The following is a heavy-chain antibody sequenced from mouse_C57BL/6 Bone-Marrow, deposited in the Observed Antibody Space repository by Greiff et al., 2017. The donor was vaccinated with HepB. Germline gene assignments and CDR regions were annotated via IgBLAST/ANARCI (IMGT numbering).Heavy chain of an antibody. D-gene: IGHD2-4*01. CDR3: ARGGITTSYAMDY. CDR2: ISSGGST. V-gene: IGHV5-6-5*01. J-gene: IGHJ4*01. Sequence: VQVVESGGGLVKPGGSLKLSCAASGFTFSSYAMSWVRQTPEKRLEWVAFISSGGSTYYPDSVKGRFTISRDNARNILYLQMSSLRSEDTAMYYCARGGITTSYAMDYWGQGTSVTVSS. CDR1: GFTFSSYA.